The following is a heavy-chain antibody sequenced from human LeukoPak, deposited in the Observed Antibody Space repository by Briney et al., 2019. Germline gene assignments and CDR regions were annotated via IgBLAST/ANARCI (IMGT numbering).Heavy chain of an antibody. CDR3: AVQFDYYDSSEDAFDI. CDR1: GYTFTNYG. CDR2: ISGYNSNT. D-gene: IGHD3-22*01. J-gene: IGHJ3*02. V-gene: IGHV1-18*01. Sequence: ASVKVSCKASGYTFTNYGISWVRQAPGQGLEWMGWISGYNSNTNYAQKLQGRVTMTTDTSTSTAYMELRGLRSDDTAVYYCAVQFDYYDSSEDAFDIWGQGTMVTVSS.